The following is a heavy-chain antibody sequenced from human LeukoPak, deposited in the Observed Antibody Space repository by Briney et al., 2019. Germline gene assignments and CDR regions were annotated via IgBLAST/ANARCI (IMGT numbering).Heavy chain of an antibody. CDR2: ISSSSSYI. D-gene: IGHD3-10*01. CDR1: GFTFSSYS. J-gene: IGHJ5*02. Sequence: GGSLRLSCAASGFTFSSYSMNWVRQAPGKGLEWVSSISSSSSYIYYADSVKGRFTISRDNAKNSLYLQMNSLRAEDTAVYYCARFFAGTKGWFDPWGQGTLVTVSS. V-gene: IGHV3-21*04. CDR3: ARFFAGTKGWFDP.